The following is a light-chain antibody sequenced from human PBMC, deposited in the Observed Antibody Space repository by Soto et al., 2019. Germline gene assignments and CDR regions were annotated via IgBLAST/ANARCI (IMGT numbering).Light chain of an antibody. CDR2: VAS. V-gene: IGKV3-15*01. Sequence: EIVMTQSPATLSVSPGERATLSCRASQSVSSNLAWYQQKPGQTPQLLIYVASTRATGIPARFSGSGSGTEFTLTISSLQSEDFAVYYCQQYNVWPLTFGGGNKVEFK. CDR1: QSVSSN. J-gene: IGKJ4*01. CDR3: QQYNVWPLT.